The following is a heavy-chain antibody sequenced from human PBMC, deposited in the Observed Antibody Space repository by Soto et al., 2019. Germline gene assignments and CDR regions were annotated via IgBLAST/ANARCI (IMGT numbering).Heavy chain of an antibody. CDR2: IYYSGST. CDR1: GGSISSSSYY. CDR3: ARHYGSGSYSEGNWFDP. V-gene: IGHV4-39*01. D-gene: IGHD3-10*01. J-gene: IGHJ5*02. Sequence: SETLSLTCTVSGGSISSSSYYWGWIRQPPGKGLEWIGSIYYSGSTYYNPSLKSRVTISVDTSKNQFSLKLSSVTAADTAVYYCARHYGSGSYSEGNWFDPWGQGTLVTAPQ.